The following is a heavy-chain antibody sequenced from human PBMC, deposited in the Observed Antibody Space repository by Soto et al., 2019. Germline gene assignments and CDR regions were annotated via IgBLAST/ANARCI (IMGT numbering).Heavy chain of an antibody. Sequence: SETLSLTCAVSGYSISSGYYWGWIRQPPGKGLEWIGSIYHSGSTYYNPSLKSRVTISVDTSKNQFSLKLSSVTAADTAVYYCARGAADTAMVDSWGQGTLVAVSS. J-gene: IGHJ4*02. D-gene: IGHD5-18*01. CDR1: GYSISSGYY. CDR2: IYHSGST. V-gene: IGHV4-38-2*01. CDR3: ARGAADTAMVDS.